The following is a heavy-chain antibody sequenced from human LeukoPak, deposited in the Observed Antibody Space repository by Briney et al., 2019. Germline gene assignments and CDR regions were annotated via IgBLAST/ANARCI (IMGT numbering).Heavy chain of an antibody. CDR1: GFTFINYW. Sequence: QTGGSLRLSCAASGFTFINYWMSWVRQAPGKGLEWVANIKPDESEKYYVDSVKGRFTISRDNAKKLLYLQMNSLRVDDTAVYYCAREYSSSRYFDYWGQGTLVTVSS. J-gene: IGHJ4*02. V-gene: IGHV3-7*01. D-gene: IGHD6-6*01. CDR3: AREYSSSRYFDY. CDR2: IKPDESEK.